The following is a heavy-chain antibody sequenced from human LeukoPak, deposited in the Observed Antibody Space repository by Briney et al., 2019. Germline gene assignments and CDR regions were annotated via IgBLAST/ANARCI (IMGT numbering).Heavy chain of an antibody. J-gene: IGHJ4*02. CDR2: INHSGST. V-gene: IGHV4-34*01. D-gene: IGHD6-19*01. Sequence: SETLSLTCAVYGGSFSGCYWSWIRQPPGKGLEWIGEINHSGSTNYNPSLKSRVTISVDTSKNQLSLKLTSVTGADTAVYYCAGERGEEYSSGWYKRNYFDNWGQGIRVTVSS. CDR1: GGSFSGCY. CDR3: AGERGEEYSSGWYKRNYFDN.